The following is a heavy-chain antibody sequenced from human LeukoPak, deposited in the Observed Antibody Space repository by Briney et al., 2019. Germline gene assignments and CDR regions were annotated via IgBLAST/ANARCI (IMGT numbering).Heavy chain of an antibody. Sequence: SETLSLTCSVSGDSIGGNYWSWMRQPSGKGLEWIGYIYYSGSTKYNPSLKSRVTMSVDTSKNQFSLNLRSVTAADTAVYYCARLLAGCPGGRCRAHFDYWGQGTLVTVSS. CDR2: IYYSGST. CDR1: GDSIGGNY. J-gene: IGHJ4*02. CDR3: ARLLAGCPGGRCRAHFDY. V-gene: IGHV4-59*01. D-gene: IGHD2-15*01.